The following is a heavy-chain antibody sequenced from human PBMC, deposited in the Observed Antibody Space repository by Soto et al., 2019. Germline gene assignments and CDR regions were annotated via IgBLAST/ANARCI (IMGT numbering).Heavy chain of an antibody. Sequence: ASVKVSCNVSGYTLTELSMHWVRQAPGKGLEWMGGFDPEDGETIYAQKFQGRVTMTEDTSTDTAYMELSSLRSEDTAVYYCATDHLHYGGNLAFDIWGQGTMVTVSS. V-gene: IGHV1-24*01. CDR1: GYTLTELS. J-gene: IGHJ3*02. CDR2: FDPEDGET. CDR3: ATDHLHYGGNLAFDI. D-gene: IGHD4-17*01.